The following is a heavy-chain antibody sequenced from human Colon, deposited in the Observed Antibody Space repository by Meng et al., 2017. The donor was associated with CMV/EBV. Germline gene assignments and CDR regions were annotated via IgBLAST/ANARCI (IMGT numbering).Heavy chain of an antibody. D-gene: IGHD3-10*01. Sequence: VRLVQSGGEGKTPWDSVKVSCKAFGYTFTGYYMNWVRQATGKGLEWMGWIHPNSGGTTYAQKFQGRVTIPRDTSISTAYMELSRLRSDDTAVYYCARDLRVWFGEFKNWGQGTLVTVSS. CDR3: ARDLRVWFGEFKN. V-gene: IGHV1-2*02. J-gene: IGHJ4*02. CDR2: IHPNSGGT. CDR1: GYTFTGYY.